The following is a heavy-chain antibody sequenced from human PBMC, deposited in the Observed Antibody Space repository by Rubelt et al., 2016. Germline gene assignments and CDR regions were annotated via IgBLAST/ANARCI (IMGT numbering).Heavy chain of an antibody. D-gene: IGHD6-19*01. CDR3: ARHAIKIGGGWYGGGDY. CDR1: GGSISSSSYY. V-gene: IGHV4-39*01. CDR2: IYYSGST. J-gene: IGHJ4*02. Sequence: QLQLQESGPGLVKPSETLSLTCTVSGGSISSSSYYWGWIRQPPGKGLEWIGSIYYSGSTYYNPSLKGRVTISVDTSKTQFSLKLSSVTAADTAVYYCARHAIKIGGGWYGGGDYWGQGTLVTVSS.